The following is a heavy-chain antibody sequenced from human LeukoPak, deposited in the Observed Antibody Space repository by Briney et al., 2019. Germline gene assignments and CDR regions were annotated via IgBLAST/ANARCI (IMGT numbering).Heavy chain of an antibody. D-gene: IGHD1-7*01. J-gene: IGHJ4*02. CDR2: INSDGTTT. Sequence: QPGGSLRLSCAASGFTFSSYWMHWVRQAPGKGLVWVSRINSDGTTTTYADSVKGRFTISIDISKNTVYLQMNSLRAEDTAVYHCARGGPFTGTISTPRASDYWGQGILVTVSS. CDR1: GFTFSSYW. CDR3: ARGGPFTGTISTPRASDY. V-gene: IGHV3-74*01.